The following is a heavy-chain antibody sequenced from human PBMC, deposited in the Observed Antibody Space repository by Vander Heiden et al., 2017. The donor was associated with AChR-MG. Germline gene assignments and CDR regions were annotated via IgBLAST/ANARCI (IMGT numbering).Heavy chain of an antibody. CDR1: GYIFTSHS. V-gene: IGHV5-10-1*03. Sequence: VQLVQSEAEVMKPGESLWNSCKASGYIFTSHSNHWVRKVPGKGLEWMGRIDPRDSDSNYSPSFEGHVTISADKSTSTAYLQWSSLKASDTAMYYCATSIVAAGTDWFDPWGQGTLVTVSS. CDR3: ATSIVAAGTDWFDP. D-gene: IGHD6-13*01. CDR2: IDPRDSDS. J-gene: IGHJ5*02.